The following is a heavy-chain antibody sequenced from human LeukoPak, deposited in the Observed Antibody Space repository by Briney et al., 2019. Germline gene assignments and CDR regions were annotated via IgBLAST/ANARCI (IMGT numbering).Heavy chain of an antibody. D-gene: IGHD3-16*02. Sequence: ASVKVSCKASGYTFTSFGFIWVRQAPGQGLEWMGWINPNTGNPMYAQGFTGRFVFSLDTSVTTTYLQINGLEAEDTAVYYCARAYQRLGGLSFPDSWGQGTLVTVSS. CDR2: INPNTGNP. V-gene: IGHV7-4-1*02. CDR1: GYTFTSFG. J-gene: IGHJ5*01. CDR3: ARAYQRLGGLSFPDS.